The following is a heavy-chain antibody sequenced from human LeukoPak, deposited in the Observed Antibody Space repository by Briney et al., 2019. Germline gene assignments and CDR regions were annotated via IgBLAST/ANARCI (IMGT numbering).Heavy chain of an antibody. CDR1: GFTFSSYA. Sequence: GGSLRLSCAVSGFTFSSYAMHWVRQAPGKGLEYVSSISSNGGKSYYANSVKGRFTISRDNSKKTLYLQMGSLRAEDMAVYYCASGTPYSNSPLSYWGQGTLVTVSS. J-gene: IGHJ4*02. CDR2: ISSNGGKS. CDR3: ASGTPYSNSPLSY. V-gene: IGHV3-64*01. D-gene: IGHD6-6*01.